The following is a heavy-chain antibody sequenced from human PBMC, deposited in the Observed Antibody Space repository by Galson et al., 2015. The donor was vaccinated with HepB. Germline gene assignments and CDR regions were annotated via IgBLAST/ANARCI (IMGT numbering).Heavy chain of an antibody. CDR2: ISYDGSNK. D-gene: IGHD6-6*01. J-gene: IGHJ4*02. CDR3: AKDIIRSSSAFDY. CDR1: GFTFSSYG. Sequence: SLRLSCAASGFTFSSYGMHWVRQAPGKGLEWVAVISYDGSNKYYADSVEGRFTISRDNSKNTLYLQMNSLRAEDTAVYYCAKDIIRSSSAFDYWGQGTLVTVSS. V-gene: IGHV3-30*18.